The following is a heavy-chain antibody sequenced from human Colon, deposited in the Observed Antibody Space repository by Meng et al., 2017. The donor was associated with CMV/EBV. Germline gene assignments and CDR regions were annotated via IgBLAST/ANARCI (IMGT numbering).Heavy chain of an antibody. CDR3: TKVSIIAVPGAYFDF. J-gene: IGHJ4*02. V-gene: IGHV3-23*01. CDR2: ISGTGGVT. Sequence: GESLKISCAASGFNLNTYSMNWLRQAPGKGLEWVSVISGTGGVTYYADSVKGRFHISKDNTKNTVFLQMNNLRADDTAVYYCTKVSIIAVPGAYFDFWGQGTLVTVSS. D-gene: IGHD2-2*01. CDR1: GFNLNTYS.